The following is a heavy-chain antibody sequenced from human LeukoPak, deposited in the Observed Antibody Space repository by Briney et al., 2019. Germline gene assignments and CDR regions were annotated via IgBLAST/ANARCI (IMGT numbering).Heavy chain of an antibody. D-gene: IGHD6-13*01. CDR3: ARAPAAAEGWFDP. J-gene: IGHJ5*02. CDR1: GFTFSHYG. V-gene: IGHV3-33*01. CDR2: IWYDGSEK. Sequence: GGSLRLSCAASGFTFSHYGMHWVRQAPGKGLEWVAVIWYDGSEKYYADSVKGRFTISRDNSKNTLYMRMNSLRAEDTAVYYCARAPAAAEGWFDPWGQGTLVTASS.